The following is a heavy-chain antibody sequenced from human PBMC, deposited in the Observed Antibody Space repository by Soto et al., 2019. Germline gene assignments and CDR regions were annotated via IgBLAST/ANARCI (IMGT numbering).Heavy chain of an antibody. Sequence: QDQLVQSGAEVKKPGSSLKVSCKASGGTFSSHTFSWVRQAPGQGLEWMGRIIPVLGTASSAQKVQGRVPITADESATTVYMELNSLRSEDAAVYYCARPGFGDCGHFVLWGRGTLVTVSS. CDR2: IIPVLGTA. J-gene: IGHJ2*01. CDR3: ARPGFGDCGHFVL. CDR1: GGTFSSHT. D-gene: IGHD3-10*01. V-gene: IGHV1-69*08.